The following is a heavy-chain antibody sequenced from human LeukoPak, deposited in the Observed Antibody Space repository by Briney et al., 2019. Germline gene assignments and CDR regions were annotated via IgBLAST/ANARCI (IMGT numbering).Heavy chain of an antibody. CDR1: GFTFSSYA. CDR3: AKDKGSSTSCYRD. D-gene: IGHD2-2*02. CDR2: ISGSGGST. Sequence: PGGSLRLSCAASGFTFSSYAMSWVRQAPGKGLEWVSAISGSGGSTYYADSVKGRFPISRDNSKNTLYLQMNSLRAEDTAVYYCAKDKGSSTSCYRDWGQGTLVTVSS. J-gene: IGHJ4*02. V-gene: IGHV3-23*01.